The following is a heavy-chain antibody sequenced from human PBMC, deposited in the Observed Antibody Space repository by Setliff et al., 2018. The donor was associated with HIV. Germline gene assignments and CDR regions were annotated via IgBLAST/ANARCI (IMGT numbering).Heavy chain of an antibody. J-gene: IGHJ6*02. V-gene: IGHV4-39*01. CDR3: AAFPITIFGVVGVRDV. CDR1: GGSIRSPNVY. Sequence: SETLSLTCNLSGGSIRSPNVYWGWIRQPPGKGLEWIGSIYYSRSTYYNPSLKSRATLSVDTSKNQFSLKLSSVTAADTAVYYCAAFPITIFGVVGVRDVWGQGTTVTVSS. D-gene: IGHD3-3*01. CDR2: IYYSRST.